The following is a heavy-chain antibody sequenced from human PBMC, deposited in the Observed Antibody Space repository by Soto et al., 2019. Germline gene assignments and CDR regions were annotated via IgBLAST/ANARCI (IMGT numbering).Heavy chain of an antibody. V-gene: IGHV3-7*04. CDR2: IKQDGSEK. CDR3: AGEASY. J-gene: IGHJ4*02. CDR1: GFTFSNYW. Sequence: EVQLVESGGGLVQPGGSLRLSCAASGFTFSNYWMNWVRQAPGKGLERVATIKQDGSEKYYVDVVKGRFSISRDNAKNSLYLQMNSLRAEDTAVYYCAGEASYWGQGTLVTVSS.